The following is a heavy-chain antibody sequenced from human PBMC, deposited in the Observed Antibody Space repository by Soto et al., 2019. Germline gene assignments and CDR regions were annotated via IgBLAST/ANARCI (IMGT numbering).Heavy chain of an antibody. D-gene: IGHD2-21*02. CDR1: GFSLSNARMG. J-gene: IGHJ6*02. Sequence: QVTLKESGPVLVKPTETLTLTCTVSGFSLSNARMGVSWIRQPPGKALEWLAHIFSNDEKSYSTSLKSRLTIPQDPIKSQGGPTMTNMDPVDTATYYCARLTSTYYYYGMDVWGQGTTVTVSS. CDR2: IFSNDEK. CDR3: ARLTSTYYYYGMDV. V-gene: IGHV2-26*01.